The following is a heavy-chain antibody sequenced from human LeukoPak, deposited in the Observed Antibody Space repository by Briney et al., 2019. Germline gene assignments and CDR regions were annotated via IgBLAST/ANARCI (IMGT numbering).Heavy chain of an antibody. CDR3: ARDGGLLCGNSFFYY. CDR2: ISSSSTYI. Sequence: GGSLRLSCAASGFTFSTYSMNWVRQAPGKGLEWVSSISSSSTYIYYADSVKGRFTISRDNAKNSLCLQMNRLRAEDTAVYYCARDGGLLCGNSFFYYWGHKTLFTASS. V-gene: IGHV3-21*01. J-gene: IGHJ4*01. CDR1: GFTFSTYS. D-gene: IGHD4-23*01.